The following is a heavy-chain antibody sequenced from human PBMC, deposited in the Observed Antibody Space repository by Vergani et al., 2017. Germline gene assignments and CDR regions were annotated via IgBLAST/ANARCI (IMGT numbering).Heavy chain of an antibody. CDR1: GFTFSSYS. Sequence: EVQLVESGGGLVKPGGSLRLSCAASGFTFSSYSMNWVRQAPGKGLEWVSSISSSSSYIYYADSVKGRFTISRDNAKNSLYLQMNSLSAEDTAVYYCARDRDTAMGFPGAYYYYGMDVWGQGTTVTVSS. D-gene: IGHD5-18*01. V-gene: IGHV3-21*01. CDR3: ARDRDTAMGFPGAYYYYGMDV. J-gene: IGHJ6*02. CDR2: ISSSSSYI.